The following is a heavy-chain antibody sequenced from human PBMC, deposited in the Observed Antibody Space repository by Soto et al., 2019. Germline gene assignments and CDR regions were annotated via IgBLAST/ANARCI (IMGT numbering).Heavy chain of an antibody. J-gene: IGHJ3*02. V-gene: IGHV1-2*04. CDR2: FNLNSGGT. CDR1: GYTFTGYY. D-gene: IGHD3-10*01. Sequence: ASVKVSCKASGYTFTGYYMHWVRQAPGQGLEWMGWFNLNSGGTNYAQKFQGWVTMTRDTSISTAYMELSRLRSDDTAVYYCARDRGNGSGSYGVSAFDIWGQGTMVTVS. CDR3: ARDRGNGSGSYGVSAFDI.